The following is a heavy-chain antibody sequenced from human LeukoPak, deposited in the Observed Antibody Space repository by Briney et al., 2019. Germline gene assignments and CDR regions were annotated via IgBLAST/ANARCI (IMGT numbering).Heavy chain of an antibody. Sequence: GGSLSLSCAASGFTFDDYGMSWVRQAPGKGLEWVSGINWNGGSTGYADSVKGRFTISRDNAKNSLYLQMNSLRVEDTALYYCARGIRFLEWLSGSDYWGQGTLVTVSS. V-gene: IGHV3-20*04. J-gene: IGHJ4*02. D-gene: IGHD3-3*01. CDR2: INWNGGST. CDR3: ARGIRFLEWLSGSDY. CDR1: GFTFDDYG.